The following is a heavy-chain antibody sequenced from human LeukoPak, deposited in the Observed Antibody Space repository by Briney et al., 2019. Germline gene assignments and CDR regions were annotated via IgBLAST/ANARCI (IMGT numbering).Heavy chain of an antibody. Sequence: SETLSLTCTVSGGSVSSGSYYWSWIRQPPGKGLEWIGYIYYSGSTNYNPSLKSRVTISVDTSKNQFSLKLSSVTAADTAVYYCAKLGYCSGGSCYSPWFDPWGQGTLVTVSS. D-gene: IGHD2-15*01. CDR3: AKLGYCSGGSCYSPWFDP. CDR2: IYYSGST. V-gene: IGHV4-61*01. CDR1: GGSVSSGSYY. J-gene: IGHJ5*02.